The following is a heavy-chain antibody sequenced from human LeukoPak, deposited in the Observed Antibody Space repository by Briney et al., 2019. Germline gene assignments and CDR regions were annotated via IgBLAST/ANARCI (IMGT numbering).Heavy chain of an antibody. V-gene: IGHV3-74*01. CDR2: ITPDGTGA. D-gene: IGHD1-26*01. Sequence: GGSLRLSYAASGFIFSNNWMHWVRQTPGKGLEWVSRITPDGTGATYADSVKGRFTIFRDNAQNTVYLQMNSLRVEDTAVYYCVRDLQVWELQYWGQGTLVTVPS. J-gene: IGHJ1*01. CDR3: VRDLQVWELQY. CDR1: GFIFSNNW.